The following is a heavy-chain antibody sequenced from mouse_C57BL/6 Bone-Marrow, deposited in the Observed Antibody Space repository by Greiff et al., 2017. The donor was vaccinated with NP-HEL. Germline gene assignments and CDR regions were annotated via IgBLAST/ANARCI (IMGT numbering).Heavy chain of an antibody. CDR1: GYTFTDYN. J-gene: IGHJ2*01. CDR2: INPNNGGT. V-gene: IGHV1-18*01. CDR3: ARCRNSYFDY. Sequence: EVQLQQSGPELVKPGASVKIPCKASGYTFTDYNMDWVKQSHGKSLEWIGDINPNNGGTIYTQKFTGKATLTVDKSSSTAYMELRSLTSEDTAVYYCARCRNSYFDYGGKGTTLTVSS.